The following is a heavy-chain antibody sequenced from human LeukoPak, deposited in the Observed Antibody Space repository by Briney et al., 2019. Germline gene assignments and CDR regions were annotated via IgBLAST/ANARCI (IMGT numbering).Heavy chain of an antibody. V-gene: IGHV3-23*01. CDR1: GFTFSSYA. D-gene: IGHD2-21*02. Sequence: GGSLRPSCAASGFTFSSYAMSWVRQAPGKGLEWVSAISGSGGSTYYADSVKGRFTISRDNSKNTLYLQMNSLRAEDTAVYYCAKVEYCGGDCYQHYFDYWGQGTLVTVSS. J-gene: IGHJ4*02. CDR2: ISGSGGST. CDR3: AKVEYCGGDCYQHYFDY.